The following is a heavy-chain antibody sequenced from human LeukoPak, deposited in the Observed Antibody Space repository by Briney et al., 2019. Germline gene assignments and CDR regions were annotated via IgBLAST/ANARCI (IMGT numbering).Heavy chain of an antibody. J-gene: IGHJ4*02. Sequence: PSETLSLTCTVSGGSISSGGYYWSWIRQHPGKGLEWIGYIYYSGSTYYNPSLKSRVTISVDTSKNQFSLKLSSVTAADTAVYYCARHVKYWQLWLECYFDYWGQGTLVTVSS. CDR2: IYYSGST. D-gene: IGHD5-18*01. CDR1: GGSISSGGYY. V-gene: IGHV4-31*03. CDR3: ARHVKYWQLWLECYFDY.